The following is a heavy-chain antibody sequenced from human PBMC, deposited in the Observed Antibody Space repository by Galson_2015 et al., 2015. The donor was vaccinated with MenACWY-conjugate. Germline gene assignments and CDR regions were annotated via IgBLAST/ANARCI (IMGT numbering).Heavy chain of an antibody. CDR1: GFTFSSYA. CDR3: AKQSELIKTFRLSWFDP. V-gene: IGHV3-23*01. CDR2: ISGSGGST. J-gene: IGHJ5*02. Sequence: SLRLSCAASGFTFSSYAMSWVRQAPGKGLEWVSAISGSGGSTYYADSVKGRFTISKDNSKKTLYLQMNSLRAEDTAVYYCAKQSELIKTFRLSWFDPWGQATLVTFSS. D-gene: IGHD2/OR15-2a*01.